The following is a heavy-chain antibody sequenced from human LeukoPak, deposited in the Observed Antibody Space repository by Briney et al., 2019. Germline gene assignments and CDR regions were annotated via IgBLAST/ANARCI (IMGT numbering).Heavy chain of an antibody. CDR1: GFTVSSNY. V-gene: IGHV3-53*05. J-gene: IGHJ4*02. D-gene: IGHD6-13*01. Sequence: PGGSLRLSCAASGFTVSSNYMSWVRQAPGKGLEWVSVIYSGGSTYYADSVKGRFTISRDNSKNTLYLQMNSLRAEDTAVYYCARDTSPRIAATLGYWGQGTLVTVSS. CDR2: IYSGGST. CDR3: ARDTSPRIAATLGY.